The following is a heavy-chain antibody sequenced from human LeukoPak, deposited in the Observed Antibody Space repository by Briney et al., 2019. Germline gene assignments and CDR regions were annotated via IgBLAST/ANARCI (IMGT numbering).Heavy chain of an antibody. V-gene: IGHV1-69*01. CDR2: IIPIFGTA. Sequence: SVKVSCKASGGTFSSYAISWVRQAPGQGLEWMGGIIPIFGTANYAQKFQGRVAITADESTSTAYMELSSLRSEDTAVYYCASPSDFWSGYYTGVYVNYYYYGMDVWGQGTTVTVSS. J-gene: IGHJ6*02. D-gene: IGHD3-3*01. CDR1: GGTFSSYA. CDR3: ASPSDFWSGYYTGVYVNYYYYGMDV.